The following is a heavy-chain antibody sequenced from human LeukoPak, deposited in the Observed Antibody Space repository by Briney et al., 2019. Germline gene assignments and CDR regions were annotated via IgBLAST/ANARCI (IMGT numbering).Heavy chain of an antibody. CDR1: GYTFTSYD. D-gene: IGHD2-2*01. Sequence: ASMKVSCKASGYTFTSYDINWVRQATGQGLEWMGWMNPNSGNTGYAQKFQGRVTMTRNTSISTAYMELSSLRSEDTAVYYCARNGAVVVPAAMTHYYYYGMDVWGQGTTVTVSS. CDR2: MNPNSGNT. CDR3: ARNGAVVVPAAMTHYYYYGMDV. V-gene: IGHV1-8*01. J-gene: IGHJ6*02.